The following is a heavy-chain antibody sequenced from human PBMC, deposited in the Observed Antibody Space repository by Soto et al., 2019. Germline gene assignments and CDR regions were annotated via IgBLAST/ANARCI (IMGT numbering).Heavy chain of an antibody. J-gene: IGHJ4*02. D-gene: IGHD1-26*01. CDR2: IYPSDSDT. CDR3: ARPPYSGSYYYFDH. CDR1: GYSFTSYW. Sequence: GESLKISCKGSGYSFTSYWIGWVRQMPGKGLEWMGIIYPSDSDTKYSPSFQGQVTISADKSINTAYLQWSSLKAPDTAMYYCARPPYSGSYYYFDHWGQGTLVTVSS. V-gene: IGHV5-51*01.